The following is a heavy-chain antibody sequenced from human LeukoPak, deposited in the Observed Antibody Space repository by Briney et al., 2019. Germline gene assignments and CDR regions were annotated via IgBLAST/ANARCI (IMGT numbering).Heavy chain of an antibody. D-gene: IGHD3-22*01. CDR2: IYTSGST. CDR3: ARDQGIYSSDSDFYYFDY. CDR1: GGSISSGSYY. Sequence: SQTLSLTCTVSGGSISSGSYYWSWIRQPAGKGLEWIGHIYTSGSTNYNLSLKSRVTMSLDMSKNQFSLKLSSVTAADTAVYYCARDQGIYSSDSDFYYFDYWGQGTLVTVSS. V-gene: IGHV4-61*09. J-gene: IGHJ4*02.